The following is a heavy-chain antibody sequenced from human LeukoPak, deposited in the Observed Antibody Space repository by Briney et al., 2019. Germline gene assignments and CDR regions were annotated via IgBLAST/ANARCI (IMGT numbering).Heavy chain of an antibody. D-gene: IGHD3-16*01. J-gene: IGHJ4*02. V-gene: IGHV3-7*01. CDR2: IKQDGSER. CDR3: ARGSMHVYHLYTDY. Sequence: GSLRLSCASSGFTYTNYWVSWFRQAPGQGLEWVASIKQDGSERYYVDSVKGRFTISRDNAKNSLFLQLSSLRVEDTAVYYCARGSMHVYHLYTDYWGQGTLVTVSS. CDR1: GFTYTNYW.